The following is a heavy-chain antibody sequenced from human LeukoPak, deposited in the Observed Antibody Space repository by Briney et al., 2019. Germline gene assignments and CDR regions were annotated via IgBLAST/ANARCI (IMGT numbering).Heavy chain of an antibody. CDR3: ARDEGLDPYYFDY. CDR1: GFTFGSYG. J-gene: IGHJ4*02. CDR2: IWYDGSNK. Sequence: PGRSLRLSCAASGFTFGSYGMHWVRQAPGKGLEWVAVIWYDGSNKYYADSVKGRFTISRDNSKNTLYLQMNSLRAEDTAVYYCARDEGLDPYYFDYWGQGTLVTVSS. D-gene: IGHD3/OR15-3a*01. V-gene: IGHV3-33*01.